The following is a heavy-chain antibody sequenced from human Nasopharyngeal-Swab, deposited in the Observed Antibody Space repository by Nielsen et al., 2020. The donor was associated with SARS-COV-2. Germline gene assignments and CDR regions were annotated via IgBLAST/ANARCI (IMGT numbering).Heavy chain of an antibody. D-gene: IGHD6-19*01. J-gene: IGHJ4*02. CDR2: ISGRASST. V-gene: IGHV3-23*01. CDR3: AKEVAVPGTPFDY. CDR1: GFTFSSYA. Sequence: GESLKISCAASGFTFSSYAVSWVRQTPEKGLEWVSSISGRASSTYYADSVKGRFTISRDNSKNTLFLQMNSLRAEDTAVYYCAKEVAVPGTPFDYWGQGTLVTVSS.